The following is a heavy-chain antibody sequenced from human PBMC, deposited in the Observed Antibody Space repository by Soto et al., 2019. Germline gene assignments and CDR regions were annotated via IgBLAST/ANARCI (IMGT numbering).Heavy chain of an antibody. V-gene: IGHV1-18*01. CDR2: ISGHNGNT. CDR1: GYTLTNHG. J-gene: IGHJ4*02. D-gene: IGHD1-26*01. Sequence: QVQLVQSGAEVKKPGASVKVSCKASGYTLTNHGISWVRQAPGQGLEWLGWISGHNGNTKYAQRLQGRVTMTTDTSTSTAYMELTSLKSDVTHVYYCSRDLYPLAYYLNYWGQGTLATVAA. CDR3: SRDLYPLAYYLNY.